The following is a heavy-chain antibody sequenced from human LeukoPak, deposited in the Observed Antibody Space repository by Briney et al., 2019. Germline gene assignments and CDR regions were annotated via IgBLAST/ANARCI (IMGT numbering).Heavy chain of an antibody. CDR2: IDDSGETT. J-gene: IGHJ4*02. CDR1: GFTLRSSA. V-gene: IGHV3-23*01. Sequence: GGSLRLSCAASGFTLRSSAMSWLRLAPGKGLGWVSTIDDSGETTYYADSVKGRFTISRDNSKNTLYLQLTSLRVEDTAVYYCAKAATRTYFDSWGQGTLVTVSS. CDR3: AKAATRTYFDS.